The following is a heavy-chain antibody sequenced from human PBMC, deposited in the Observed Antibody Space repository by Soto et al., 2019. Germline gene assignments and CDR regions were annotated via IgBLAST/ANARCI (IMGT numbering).Heavy chain of an antibody. Sequence: QVQLVESGGGVVQPGRSLRLSCAASGFTFSSYGMHWVRQAPGKGLEWVAVISYDGSNKYYADSVKGRFTISRDNSKNTLYLQMNSLRAEDTAVYYCAKPGITIFGVVRSRHSLDVWGQGTTVTVSS. V-gene: IGHV3-30*18. J-gene: IGHJ6*02. D-gene: IGHD3-3*01. CDR1: GFTFSSYG. CDR3: AKPGITIFGVVRSRHSLDV. CDR2: ISYDGSNK.